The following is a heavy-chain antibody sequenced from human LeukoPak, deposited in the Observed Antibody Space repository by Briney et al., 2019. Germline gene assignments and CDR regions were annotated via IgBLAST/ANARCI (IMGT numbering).Heavy chain of an antibody. J-gene: IGHJ4*02. V-gene: IGHV4-39*07. CDR3: ARRTAMAYFDY. D-gene: IGHD5-18*01. CDR2: IYYSGST. CDR1: GGSISSSSYY. Sequence: SETLSLTCTVSGGSISSSSYYWGWIRQPPGKGLEWIGSIYYSGSTYYNPSLKSRVTISVDTSKNQFSLKLSSVTAADTAVYYCARRTAMAYFDYWGQGTLVTVSS.